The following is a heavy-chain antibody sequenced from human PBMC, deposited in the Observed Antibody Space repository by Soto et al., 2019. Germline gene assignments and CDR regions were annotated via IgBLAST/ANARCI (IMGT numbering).Heavy chain of an antibody. Sequence: QVQLVQSGAEVKKPGSSVKVSCKASGGTFSSYAISWVRQAPGQGLEWMGGFIPIFGTANYAQKFQGRVPITADKSTSTAYMELSSLRSEDTAVYYCATEFYYDSSGYTYYYGMDVWGQGTTVTVSS. CDR1: GGTFSSYA. D-gene: IGHD3-22*01. CDR3: ATEFYYDSSGYTYYYGMDV. J-gene: IGHJ6*02. V-gene: IGHV1-69*06. CDR2: FIPIFGTA.